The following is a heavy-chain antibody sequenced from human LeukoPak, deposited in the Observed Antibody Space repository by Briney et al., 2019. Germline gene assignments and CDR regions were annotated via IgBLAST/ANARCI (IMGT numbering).Heavy chain of an antibody. CDR3: ARGLNWNYDLGWVAP. CDR2: ISGYNGNT. D-gene: IGHD1-7*01. V-gene: IGHV1-18*01. J-gene: IGHJ5*02. Sequence: ASVKVSFTASAYSFTICSISWVRQAPGQGLEWMGWISGYNGNTNYAQKFQGRVTLTTDTSTSTAYMELRSLRSDDTAIYYCARGLNWNYDLGWVAPWGQGTLVAVSS. CDR1: AYSFTICS.